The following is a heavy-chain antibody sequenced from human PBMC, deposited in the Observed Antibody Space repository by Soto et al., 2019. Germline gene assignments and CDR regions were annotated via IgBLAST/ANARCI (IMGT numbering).Heavy chain of an antibody. Sequence: SETLSLTCAVSSGSISSSNWWSWVRQPPGKGLEWIGEIYHSGSTNYNPSLKSRVTISVDTSKNQFSLKLSSVTAADTAVYYWARAYSTVITNYDLRISYFDYWAQGTPVPVSS. CDR1: SGSISSSNW. V-gene: IGHV4-4*02. J-gene: IGHJ4*02. CDR3: ARAYSTVITNYDLRISYFDY. CDR2: IYHSGST. D-gene: IGHD4-17*01.